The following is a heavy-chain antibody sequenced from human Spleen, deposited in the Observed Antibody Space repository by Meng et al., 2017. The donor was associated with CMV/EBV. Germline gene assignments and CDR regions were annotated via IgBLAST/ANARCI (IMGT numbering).Heavy chain of an antibody. Sequence: GESLKISCVASGFIFTHYGIHWVRQAPGKGLQCVAYIRFDGIDTYYADFVKGRFTISRDNSKNMMHLQMNSLRAKDTAVYYCARDLSDTYFDYWGQGTLVTVSS. CDR1: GFIFTHYG. V-gene: IGHV3-30*02. CDR3: ARDLSDTYFDY. J-gene: IGHJ4*02. D-gene: IGHD3-16*01. CDR2: IRFDGIDT.